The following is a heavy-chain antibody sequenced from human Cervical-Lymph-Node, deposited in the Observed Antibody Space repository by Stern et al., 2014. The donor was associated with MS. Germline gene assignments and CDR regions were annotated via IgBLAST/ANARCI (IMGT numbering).Heavy chain of an antibody. J-gene: IGHJ3*02. CDR2: IKAYGSEK. CDR3: ARDSWSCDGCAFDI. D-gene: IGHD2-21*01. V-gene: IGHV3-7*01. Sequence: EVQLVESGGGSVQPGGSLRVSCAASGFTFSGYWMSWVRKAPGQGLQWVANIKAYGSEKDYVDSVKGRFTISRDNAKSSLSLVMNSLRAEDTAVYYCARDSWSCDGCAFDIWGQGTMVTVSS. CDR1: GFTFSGYW.